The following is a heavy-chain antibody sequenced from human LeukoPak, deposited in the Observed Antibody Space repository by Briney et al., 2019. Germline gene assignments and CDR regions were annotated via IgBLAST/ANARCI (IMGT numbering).Heavy chain of an antibody. D-gene: IGHD4-17*01. CDR2: ISYDGSNK. Sequence: GGSLRLSCAASGFTFSSYAMHWVRQAPGKGLEWVAVISYDGSNKYYADSVKGRFTVSRDNSKNTLYLQMNSLRAEDTAVYYCARSLRPGDYAYYSDYWGQGTLVTVSS. J-gene: IGHJ4*02. V-gene: IGHV3-30*04. CDR1: GFTFSSYA. CDR3: ARSLRPGDYAYYSDY.